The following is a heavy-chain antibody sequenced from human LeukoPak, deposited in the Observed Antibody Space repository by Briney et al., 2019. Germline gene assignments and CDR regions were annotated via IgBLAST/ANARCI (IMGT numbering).Heavy chain of an antibody. CDR1: GYRFATYW. CDR3: ATHYYDSSGYYVDNSRGYYYYGMDV. D-gene: IGHD3-22*01. CDR2: IYPGDSDT. V-gene: IGHV5-51*01. J-gene: IGHJ6*02. Sequence: PGESLKISCKGSGYRFATYWIGWVRQMPGKGLEWMGIIYPGDSDTRYSPSFQGQVTISADKSISTAYLQWSSLKASDTAMYYCATHYYDSSGYYVDNSRGYYYYGMDVWGQGTTVTVSS.